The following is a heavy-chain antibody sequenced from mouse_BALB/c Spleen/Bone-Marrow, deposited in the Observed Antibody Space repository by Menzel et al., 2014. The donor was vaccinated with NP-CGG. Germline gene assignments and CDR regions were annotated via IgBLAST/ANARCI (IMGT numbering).Heavy chain of an antibody. Sequence: EVKVVESGGGLVQPGGSRKLSCAASGFTFSSFGMHWVRQAPEKGLEWVAYISSGSSTIYYADTVKGRFTISRDNPKNTLFLQKTSIRSEDTAMYYCARLTFPTATYYYAMDYWGQGTSVTVSS. CDR3: ARLTFPTATYYYAMDY. CDR2: ISSGSSTI. CDR1: GFTFSSFG. D-gene: IGHD1-2*01. J-gene: IGHJ4*01. V-gene: IGHV5-17*02.